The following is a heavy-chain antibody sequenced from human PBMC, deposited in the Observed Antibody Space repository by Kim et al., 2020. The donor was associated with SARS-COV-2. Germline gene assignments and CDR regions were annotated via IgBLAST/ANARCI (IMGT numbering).Heavy chain of an antibody. J-gene: IGHJ5*02. Sequence: GGSLRLSCAASGFTFSSYWMSWVRQAPGKGLEWVANIKQDGSEKYYVDSVKGRFTISRDNAKNSLYLQMNSLRAEDTAVYYCARDQGAVVRGVIITRWFDPWGQGTLVTVSS. CDR1: GFTFSSYW. D-gene: IGHD3-10*01. V-gene: IGHV3-7*01. CDR3: ARDQGAVVRGVIITRWFDP. CDR2: IKQDGSEK.